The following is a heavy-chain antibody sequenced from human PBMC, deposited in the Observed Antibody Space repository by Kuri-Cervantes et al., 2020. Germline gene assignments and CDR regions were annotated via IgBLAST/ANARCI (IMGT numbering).Heavy chain of an antibody. J-gene: IGHJ4*02. CDR2: INPNSGGT. CDR1: GYTFTGYY. Sequence: ASVKVSCKASGYTFTGYYLHWVRQAPGQGLEWMGWINPNSGGTNYAQKFQGRVTMTRDTSIRTAYMDLSRLRYDDTAVYYCARDRSIAVQGDFDYWGQGTLVTVSS. V-gene: IGHV1-2*02. CDR3: ARDRSIAVQGDFDY. D-gene: IGHD6-19*01.